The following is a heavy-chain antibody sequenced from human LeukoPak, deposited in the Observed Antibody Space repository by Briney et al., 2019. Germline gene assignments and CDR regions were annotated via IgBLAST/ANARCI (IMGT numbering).Heavy chain of an antibody. D-gene: IGHD6-13*01. CDR1: GFTSSIYW. J-gene: IGHJ4*02. V-gene: IGHV3-7*03. CDR3: ARDVGGLRDFSSSPGSY. Sequence: GGPLRLSCGVCGFTSSIYWMRWVRQAREDGLEWVANKNQDGSEKCYVDSVEGRFTISGDNAKNSLYLQMNSLRAEDTAVYYCARDVGGLRDFSSSPGSYWGQGALVTVSS. CDR2: KNQDGSEK.